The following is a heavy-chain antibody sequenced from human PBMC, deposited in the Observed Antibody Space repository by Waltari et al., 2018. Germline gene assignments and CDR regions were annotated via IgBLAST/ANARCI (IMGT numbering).Heavy chain of an antibody. CDR1: GGTFSSYA. Sequence: QVQLVQSGAEVKKPGSSVKVSCKASGGTFSSYAISWVRQAPGQGLEWMGGIIPSFGTANYAQRFQGGVTITADESTSTAYMERSSLRSEDTAVYYCARGVAVGATSFGYWGQGTLVTVSS. CDR3: ARGVAVGATSFGY. D-gene: IGHD1-26*01. V-gene: IGHV1-69*12. CDR2: IIPSFGTA. J-gene: IGHJ4*02.